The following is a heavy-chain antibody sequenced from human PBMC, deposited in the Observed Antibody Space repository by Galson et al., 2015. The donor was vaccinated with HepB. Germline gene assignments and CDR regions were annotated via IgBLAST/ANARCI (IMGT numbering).Heavy chain of an antibody. V-gene: IGHV1-69*13. CDR2: IIPIFGIA. CDR3: ARLTGIAAAGTSIDY. D-gene: IGHD6-13*01. J-gene: IGHJ4*02. Sequence: SVKVSCKASGGTFSSYAISWVRQAPGQGLEWMGGIIPIFGIANYAQKFQGRVTITADESTSTAYMELSSLRSEDTAVYYCARLTGIAAAGTSIDYWGQGTLVTVSS. CDR1: GGTFSSYA.